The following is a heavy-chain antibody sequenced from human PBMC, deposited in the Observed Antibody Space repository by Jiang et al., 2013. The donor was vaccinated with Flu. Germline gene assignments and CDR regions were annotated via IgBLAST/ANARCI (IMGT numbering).Heavy chain of an antibody. V-gene: IGHV3-74*01. CDR2: IKSDGSST. CDR3: ARDGSGSYFSPPLNYYGMGR. Sequence: VQLVESGGGLVQPGGSLRLSCAASGFTFSRYWMHWVRQAPGKGLVWVSRIKSDGSSTRYADSVKGRFTISRDNAKNTMYLQLNSLRAEDTAVYYCARDGSGSYFSPPLNYYGMGRLGAKGPRSPCPQ. D-gene: IGHD3-10*01. CDR1: GFTFSRYW. J-gene: IGHJ6*01.